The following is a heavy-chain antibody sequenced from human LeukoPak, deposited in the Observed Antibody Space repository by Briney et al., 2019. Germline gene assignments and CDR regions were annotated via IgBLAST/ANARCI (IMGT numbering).Heavy chain of an antibody. CDR3: TPG. D-gene: IGHD3-10*01. CDR2: INGDGTVT. J-gene: IGHJ4*02. Sequence: GGSLRLSCAVSGFTFSTYWMHWVRQAPGKGLVWVSRINGDGTVTFYADYVNGRFTISRDSAKNTLFLQMNSLRAEDTAVYYCTPGGGRGTLVTVSS. CDR1: GFTFSTYW. V-gene: IGHV3-74*01.